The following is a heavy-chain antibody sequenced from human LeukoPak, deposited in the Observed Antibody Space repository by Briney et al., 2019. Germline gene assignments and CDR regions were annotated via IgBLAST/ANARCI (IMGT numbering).Heavy chain of an antibody. J-gene: IGHJ4*02. Sequence: SEALSLTCTVSGGSISSYYWSWIRQPPGKGLEWIGYIYYSGSTNYNPSLKSRVTISVDTSKNQFSLKLSSVTAADTAVYYCARGRKRYGEPDYWGQGTLVTVSS. V-gene: IGHV4-59*12. D-gene: IGHD4-17*01. CDR1: GGSISSYY. CDR3: ARGRKRYGEPDY. CDR2: IYYSGST.